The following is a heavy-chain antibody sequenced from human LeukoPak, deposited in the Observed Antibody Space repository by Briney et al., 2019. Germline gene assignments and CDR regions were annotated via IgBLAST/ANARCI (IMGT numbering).Heavy chain of an antibody. CDR3: AREKRGYSYGYLDY. Sequence: ASVKVSCKASGYTFTSYGISWVRQAPGQGLEWMGWISAYNGNTNYAQKLQGRVTMTTDTSTSTAYMELRNLRSDDTAVYYCAREKRGYSYGYLDYWGQGTLVTVSS. V-gene: IGHV1-18*04. D-gene: IGHD5-18*01. J-gene: IGHJ4*02. CDR2: ISAYNGNT. CDR1: GYTFTSYG.